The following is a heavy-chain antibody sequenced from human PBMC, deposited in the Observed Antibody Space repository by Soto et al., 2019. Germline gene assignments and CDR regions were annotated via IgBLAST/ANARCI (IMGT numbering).Heavy chain of an antibody. CDR2: INPNTSGT. V-gene: IGHV1-2*04. CDR1: GYTFTGFY. D-gene: IGHD5-12*01. Sequence: QVQLVQSGAEVKKPGASVKVSCKASGYTFTGFYMHWVRQAPGQGPEWMGWINPNTSGTSYAQKFQGWVTLTRDTSINTAYMELSRLSSDDTAVYYCARDLWGYSGIKGYFYGMDVCGQGTTVTISS. J-gene: IGHJ6*02. CDR3: ARDLWGYSGIKGYFYGMDV.